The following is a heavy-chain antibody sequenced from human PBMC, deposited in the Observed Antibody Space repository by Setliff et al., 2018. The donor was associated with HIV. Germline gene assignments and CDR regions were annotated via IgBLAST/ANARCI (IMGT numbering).Heavy chain of an antibody. CDR1: GFTVSSNY. Sequence: GGSLRLSCAASGFTVSSNYMTWVRQAPGKGLEWVSVIYSNANTLYADSVKGRFTSSRDNSKNTLYLQMNSLRAEDTAVYYCAKDGISGGAYPPYYFDYWGHGTLVTVSS. CDR3: AKDGISGGAYPPYYFDY. J-gene: IGHJ4*01. CDR2: IYSNANT. V-gene: IGHV3-66*03. D-gene: IGHD2-15*01.